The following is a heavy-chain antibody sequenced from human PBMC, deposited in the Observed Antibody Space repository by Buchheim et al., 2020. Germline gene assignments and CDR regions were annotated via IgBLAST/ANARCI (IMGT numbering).Heavy chain of an antibody. CDR1: GGTFSSYT. CDR3: ARVSSNYYDSSGYSDY. CDR2: IIPILGIA. V-gene: IGHV1-69*02. Sequence: QVQLVQSGAEVKKPGSSVKVSCKASGGTFSSYTISWVRQAPGQGLEWMGRIIPILGIANYAQQFQGRVTITADKSTSTAYMELSSLRSEDTAVYYCARVSSNYYDSSGYSDYWGQGTL. J-gene: IGHJ4*02. D-gene: IGHD3-22*01.